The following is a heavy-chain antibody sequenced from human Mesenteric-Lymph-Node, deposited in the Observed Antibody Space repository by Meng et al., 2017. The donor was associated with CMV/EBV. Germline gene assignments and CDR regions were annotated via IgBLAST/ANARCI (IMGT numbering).Heavy chain of an antibody. J-gene: IGHJ4*02. CDR2: ISSSSYI. D-gene: IGHD3-3*01. CDR3: ARYVGFWEYYFDY. Sequence: GESLKISCAASGFTFSSYSMNWVRQAPGKGLEWVSSISSSSYIYYADSVKGRFTISRDNAKNSLYLQMNSLRAEDTAVYYCARYVGFWEYYFDYWGQGTLVTVSS. V-gene: IGHV3-21*01. CDR1: GFTFSSYS.